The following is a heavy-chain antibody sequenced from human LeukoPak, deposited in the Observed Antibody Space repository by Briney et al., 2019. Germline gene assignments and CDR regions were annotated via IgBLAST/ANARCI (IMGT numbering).Heavy chain of an antibody. Sequence: GASVKVSCKVSGYTLTELSMHWVRQAPGKRLEWMGGFDPEDGETIYAQKFQGRVTMTEDTSTDTAYMELSSLRSEDTAVYYCATSRFGRDDFDIWGQGTMVTVSS. V-gene: IGHV1-24*01. CDR1: GYTLTELS. J-gene: IGHJ3*02. CDR2: FDPEDGET. D-gene: IGHD3-10*01. CDR3: ATSRFGRDDFDI.